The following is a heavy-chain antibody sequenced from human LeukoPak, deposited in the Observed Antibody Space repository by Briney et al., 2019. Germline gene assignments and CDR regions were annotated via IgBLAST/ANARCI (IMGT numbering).Heavy chain of an antibody. D-gene: IGHD6-19*01. J-gene: IGHJ4*02. Sequence: PGGSLRLSCAASGFTFRSYGMHWVRQAPGKGLEWVVVISSDGSSKNYADSMKGQFTISRDNSKNTLFLQMNNLRAEDTALYYCARDSPRLSGWLGHFDYWGQGTLVTVSS. V-gene: IGHV3-30*03. CDR3: ARDSPRLSGWLGHFDY. CDR1: GFTFRSYG. CDR2: ISSDGSSK.